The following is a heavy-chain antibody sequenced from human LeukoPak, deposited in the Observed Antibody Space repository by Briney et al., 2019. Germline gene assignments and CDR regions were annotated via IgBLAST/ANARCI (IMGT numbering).Heavy chain of an antibody. CDR3: ARDVRGATDY. CDR1: GFTFSSYS. V-gene: IGHV3-48*01. J-gene: IGHJ4*02. D-gene: IGHD1-26*01. Sequence: GGSLRLSCAASGFTFSSYSMNWVRQAPGKGLEWVSYISSSSSTIYYADSVKGRFTISRDNAKNSLYLQMNSLRAEDTAVYYCARDVRGATDYWGQGALVTVSS. CDR2: ISSSSSTI.